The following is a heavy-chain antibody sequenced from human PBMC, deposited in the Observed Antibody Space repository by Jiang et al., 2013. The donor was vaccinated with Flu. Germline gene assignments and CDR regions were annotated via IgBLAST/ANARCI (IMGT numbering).Heavy chain of an antibody. Sequence: GAEVKKPGASVKVSCKASGDSFRSYAVHWVRQAPGQRHEWMGWINAGNGNTKYSRRFQGRVTITRDTSAKTAYVELTGLRSEDTAVYYCAAGLQYCTSTRCPSEDNWLDPWGQGTLVIVSP. J-gene: IGHJ5*02. CDR3: AAGLQYCTSTRCPSEDNWLDP. CDR2: INAGNGNT. V-gene: IGHV1-3*01. CDR1: GDSFRSYA. D-gene: IGHD2-2*01.